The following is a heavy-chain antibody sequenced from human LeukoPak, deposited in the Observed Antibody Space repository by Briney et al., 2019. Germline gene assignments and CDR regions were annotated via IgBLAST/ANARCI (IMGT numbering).Heavy chain of an antibody. J-gene: IGHJ6*02. D-gene: IGHD5-18*01. V-gene: IGHV7-4-1*02. Sequence: ASVKVSCKASGYTFTSYAMNWVRQAPGQGLEWMGWINTNTGNPTYAQGFTGRFVFSLDISVSTAYLQISSLKAEDTAVYYCAMEVDTARKYYYYYGMDVWGQGTTVTVSS. CDR1: GYTFTSYA. CDR2: INTNTGNP. CDR3: AMEVDTARKYYYYYGMDV.